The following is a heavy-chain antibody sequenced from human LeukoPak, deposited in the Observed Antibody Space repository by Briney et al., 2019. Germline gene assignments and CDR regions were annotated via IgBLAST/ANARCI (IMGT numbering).Heavy chain of an antibody. CDR2: IYYSGST. D-gene: IGHD6-25*01. CDR1: GGSISSYY. CDR3: ARDIAAGGAFDI. Sequence: SETLSLTCTVSGGSISSYYWSWIRQPPGKGLEWIGYIYYSGSTNYNPSLKSRVTISVDTSKNQFSLKLSSVTAADTAVYYCARDIAAGGAFDIWGQGTMVTVSS. J-gene: IGHJ3*02. V-gene: IGHV4-59*01.